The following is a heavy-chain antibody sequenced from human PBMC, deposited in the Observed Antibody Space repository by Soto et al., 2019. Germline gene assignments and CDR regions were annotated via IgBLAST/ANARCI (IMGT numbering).Heavy chain of an antibody. D-gene: IGHD2-2*01. J-gene: IGHJ6*02. V-gene: IGHV5-51*01. CDR1: GYSFTSYW. Sequence: PGESLKISCNGSGYSFTSYWIGWVRQMPGKGLEWMGIIYPGDSDTRYSPSFQGQVTISADKSISTAYLQWSSLKASDTAMYYCARHPVVQAAIEGIYYYYGMDVWGQGTKVTVYS. CDR2: IYPGDSDT. CDR3: ARHPVVQAAIEGIYYYYGMDV.